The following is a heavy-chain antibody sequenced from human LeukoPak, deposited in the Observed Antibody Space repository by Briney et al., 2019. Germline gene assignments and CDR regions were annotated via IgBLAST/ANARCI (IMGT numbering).Heavy chain of an antibody. V-gene: IGHV4-38-2*01. CDR3: ARLNMIVVVIFDY. D-gene: IGHD3-22*01. CDR2: IYQSGST. Sequence: PSETLSLTCAVSGYSISRGYYWGWSRQPPGKGLEGIGSIYQSGSTYYNPSLKSRVTISVDTSKNQFSLKLSSVTAADTAVYYCARLNMIVVVIFDYWGQGTLVTVSS. CDR1: GYSISRGYY. J-gene: IGHJ4*02.